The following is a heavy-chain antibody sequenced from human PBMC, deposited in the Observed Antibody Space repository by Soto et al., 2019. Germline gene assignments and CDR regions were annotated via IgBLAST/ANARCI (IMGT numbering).Heavy chain of an antibody. CDR1: GFTFSSYS. CDR2: ISSSSSTI. J-gene: IGHJ6*03. V-gene: IGHV3-48*01. CDR3: ARVVITLYYYYMDV. Sequence: TGGSLRLSCAASGFTFSSYSMNWVRQAPGKGLEWVSYISSSSSTIYYADSVKGRFTISRDNAKNSLYLQMNSLRAEDTAVYYCARVVITLYYYYMDVWGKGTTVTVSS. D-gene: IGHD3-22*01.